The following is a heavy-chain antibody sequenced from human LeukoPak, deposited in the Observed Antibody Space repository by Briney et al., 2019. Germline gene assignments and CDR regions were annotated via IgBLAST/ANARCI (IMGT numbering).Heavy chain of an antibody. J-gene: IGHJ6*02. CDR2: ISYDGSNK. D-gene: IGHD3-22*01. Sequence: PGGSLRLSCAASGFTFSTSTMHWVRQAPGKGLEWVAVISYDGSNKFYADSVKGRFAISRDNSENTLYLQMNSLRAYDSAVYYCARPLSNGYFHDSGGYYPYAMDVWGQGTTVTVSS. V-gene: IGHV3-30*09. CDR1: GFTFSTST. CDR3: ARPLSNGYFHDSGGYYPYAMDV.